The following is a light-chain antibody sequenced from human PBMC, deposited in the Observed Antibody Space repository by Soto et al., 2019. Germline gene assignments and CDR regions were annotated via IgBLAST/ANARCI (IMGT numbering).Light chain of an antibody. J-gene: IGKJ2*01. V-gene: IGKV1-39*01. CDR3: QQSYSTPPYT. Sequence: DIQMTQSPSSLSASVGDRVTITCRASQSISSYLNWYQQKPGKAPKLLIYAASSLQSGVPSKFGGSGSGTDFNLTISSLQPEDFVTYYCQQSYSTPPYTFGQGTKLEIK. CDR1: QSISSY. CDR2: AAS.